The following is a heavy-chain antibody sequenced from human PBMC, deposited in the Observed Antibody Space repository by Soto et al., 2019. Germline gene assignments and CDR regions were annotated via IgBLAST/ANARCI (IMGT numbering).Heavy chain of an antibody. CDR2: IHRGGST. V-gene: IGHV3-53*01. CDR1: GFTVSSNY. CDR3: ARGVGGYEHLWYFDY. D-gene: IGHD5-12*01. J-gene: IGHJ4*02. Sequence: EVQLVESGGGLIQPGGSLRLSCAASGFTVSSNYMSWVRQAPGKGLEWVSVIHRGGSTYYADSVKGRFTISRDNSKNTLYLQMNSLRAEDTAVYYCARGVGGYEHLWYFDYWGQGTLVTVSS.